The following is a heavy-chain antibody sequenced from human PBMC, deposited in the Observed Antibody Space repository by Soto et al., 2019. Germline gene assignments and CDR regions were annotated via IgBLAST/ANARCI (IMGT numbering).Heavy chain of an antibody. CDR1: GGTFSSYA. V-gene: IGHV1-69*13. CDR3: ARDPSSDPARPFYYGMDV. D-gene: IGHD6-6*01. CDR2: IIPIFGTA. J-gene: IGHJ6*02. Sequence: ASVKVSCKASGGTFSSYAISWVRQAPGQGLEWMGGIIPIFGTANYAQKFQGRVTITADESTSTAYMELSSLRSEDTAVYYCARDPSSDPARPFYYGMDVWGQGTTVTVS.